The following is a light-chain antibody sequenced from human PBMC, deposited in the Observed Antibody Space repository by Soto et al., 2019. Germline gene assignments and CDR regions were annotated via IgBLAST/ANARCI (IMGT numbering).Light chain of an antibody. Sequence: DIQMTQSPSSLSASVGDRVTITCRASQDISNYLAWFQQQPGKAPRSLIYVASTLQSGVPSRFSGSGSGIDFTLTISSLQPEDFATYFCHQYNTYPLTFGQGTKVDIK. CDR3: HQYNTYPLT. V-gene: IGKV1-16*01. J-gene: IGKJ1*01. CDR1: QDISNY. CDR2: VAS.